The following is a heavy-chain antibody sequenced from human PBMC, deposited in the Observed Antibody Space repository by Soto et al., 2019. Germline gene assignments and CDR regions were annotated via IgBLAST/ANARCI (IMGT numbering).Heavy chain of an antibody. D-gene: IGHD3-10*01. CDR1: GGSLSSYW. CDR3: ARGPGASGTYHYFFDY. Sequence: PSETLSLTCTVSGGSLSSYWWSWIRQPPGKGLEWIGYIYYTGSTNYNPSLKSRVTISLDASKNQFSLKLNSATAADTAVYYRARGPGASGTYHYFFDYWGPGTLVTVSS. CDR2: IYYTGST. V-gene: IGHV4-59*01. J-gene: IGHJ4*02.